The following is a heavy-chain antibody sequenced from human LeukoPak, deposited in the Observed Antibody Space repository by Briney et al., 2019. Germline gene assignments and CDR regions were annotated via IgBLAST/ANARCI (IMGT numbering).Heavy chain of an antibody. D-gene: IGHD6-13*01. Sequence: SETLSLTCTVSGGSISSYYWSWIRQPAWKGLEWIGRVYTSGSTNYNPSLKSRVTMSVDTSKNQFSLKLSSVTAADTAVYYCARGIAAAGTMGYYYYMDVWGKGTTVTVSS. J-gene: IGHJ6*03. CDR1: GGSISSYY. V-gene: IGHV4-4*07. CDR2: VYTSGST. CDR3: ARGIAAAGTMGYYYYMDV.